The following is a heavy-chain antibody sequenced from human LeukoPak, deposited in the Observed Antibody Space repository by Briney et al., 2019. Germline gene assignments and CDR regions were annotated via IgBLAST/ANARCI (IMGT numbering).Heavy chain of an antibody. CDR1: GFTFSSYA. Sequence: PGGSLRLSCAASGFTFSSYAMSWVRQAPGKGLEWVSAISGSGWSTYYAASVTGRFTISRDNSKNTLYLQMNSLRAEDTAVYYCTKVRYGSGSYYNVDISYFDYWGQGTLVTVSS. J-gene: IGHJ4*02. V-gene: IGHV3-23*01. CDR3: TKVRYGSGSYYNVDISYFDY. CDR2: ISGSGWST. D-gene: IGHD3-10*01.